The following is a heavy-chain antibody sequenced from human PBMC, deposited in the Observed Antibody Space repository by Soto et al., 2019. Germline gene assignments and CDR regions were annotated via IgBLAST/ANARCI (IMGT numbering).Heavy chain of an antibody. V-gene: IGHV4-39*01. CDR2: IYYSGST. CDR3: ARRRGGYSGYETNYYYYYYGMDV. D-gene: IGHD5-12*01. CDR1: GGSISSSSYY. Sequence: SETLSLTCTVSGGSISSSSYYWGWIRQPPGKGLEWIGSIYYSGSTYYNPSLKSRVTISVDTSKNQFSLKLSSVTAADTAVYYCARRRGGYSGYETNYYYYYYGMDVWGQGTTVTVSS. J-gene: IGHJ6*02.